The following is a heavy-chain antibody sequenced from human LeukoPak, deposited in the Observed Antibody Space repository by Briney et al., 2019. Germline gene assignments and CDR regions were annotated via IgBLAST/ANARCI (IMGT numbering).Heavy chain of an antibody. J-gene: IGHJ4*02. Sequence: ASVKVSWKASGYTFTSYDINWVRQATGQGLEWMGWMNPNSGNTGYAQKFQGRVTMTRNTSISTAYMELSSLRSEDTAVYYCARGWASGSYRKSGFDYWGQGTLVTVSS. CDR2: MNPNSGNT. V-gene: IGHV1-8*01. CDR3: ARGWASGSYRKSGFDY. CDR1: GYTFTSYD. D-gene: IGHD3-10*01.